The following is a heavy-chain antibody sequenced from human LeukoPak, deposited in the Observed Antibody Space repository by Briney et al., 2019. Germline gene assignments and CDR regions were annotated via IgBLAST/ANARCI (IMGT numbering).Heavy chain of an antibody. J-gene: IGHJ4*02. CDR3: ARDPPNIVVVPAANGFDY. V-gene: IGHV1-2*02. Sequence: GASVKVSCKASGYTFTGYHMHWVRQAPGQGLEWMGWINPNSGGTNYAQKFQGRVTMTRDTSISTAYMELSRLRSDDTAVYYCARDPPNIVVVPAANGFDYWGQGTLVTVSS. D-gene: IGHD2-2*01. CDR2: INPNSGGT. CDR1: GYTFTGYH.